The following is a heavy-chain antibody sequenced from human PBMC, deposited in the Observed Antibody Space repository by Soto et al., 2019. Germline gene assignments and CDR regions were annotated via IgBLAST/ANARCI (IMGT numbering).Heavy chain of an antibody. Sequence: SETLSLTCTVSGGSISSGGYYWSWIRQHPGKGLEWIGYIYYSGSTYYNPSLKSRVTISVDTSKNQFSLKLSSVTAADTAVYYCARGRGAPPPAHWFDPWGQGTLVTVSS. CDR2: IYYSGST. J-gene: IGHJ5*02. V-gene: IGHV4-31*03. CDR3: ARGRGAPPPAHWFDP. CDR1: GGSISSGGYY. D-gene: IGHD1-26*01.